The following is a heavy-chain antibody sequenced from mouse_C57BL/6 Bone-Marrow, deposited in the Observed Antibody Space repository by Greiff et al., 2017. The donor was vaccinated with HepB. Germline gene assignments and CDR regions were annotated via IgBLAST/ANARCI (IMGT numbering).Heavy chain of an antibody. D-gene: IGHD5-1*01. J-gene: IGHJ4*01. CDR2: IRSKSNNYAT. CDR1: GFSFNTYA. V-gene: IGHV10-1*01. CDR3: VRLRSTEGY. Sequence: DAGGGLVQPKGSLKLSCAASGFSFNTYAMNWVRQAPGKGLEWVARIRSKSNNYATYYADSVKDRFTISRDDSESMLYLQMNNLKTEDTAMYYCVRLRSTEGYWGQGTSVTVSS.